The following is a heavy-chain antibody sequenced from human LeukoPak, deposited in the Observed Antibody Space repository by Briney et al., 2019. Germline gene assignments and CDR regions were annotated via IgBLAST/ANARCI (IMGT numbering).Heavy chain of an antibody. V-gene: IGHV1-2*02. CDR3: ARDLGYSRYYYYMDV. D-gene: IGHD6-13*01. J-gene: IGHJ6*03. CDR2: INPNSGGT. CDR1: GYTFTGYY. Sequence: ASVKVSCKASGYTFTGYYMHWVRQAPGQGLEWMGWINPNSGGTNYAQKFQGRVTMTRDTSISTAYVELSRLRSDDTAVYYCARDLGYSRYYYYMDVWGKGTTVTVSS.